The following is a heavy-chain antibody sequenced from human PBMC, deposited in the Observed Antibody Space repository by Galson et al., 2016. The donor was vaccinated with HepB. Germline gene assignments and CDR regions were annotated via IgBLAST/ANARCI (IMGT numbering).Heavy chain of an antibody. D-gene: IGHD3-10*01. CDR1: GFTFRLYY. J-gene: IGHJ4*02. CDR2: ISRSSSYT. V-gene: IGHV3-11*03. Sequence: SLRLSCAASGFTFRLYYMSWIRQAPGKGLEWVSYISRSSSYTNFADSVKGRFTISRDNAKNSLYLQMDSLRAEDTTVYYCARGGQRGSFDYWGQGTLVTVSS. CDR3: ARGGQRGSFDY.